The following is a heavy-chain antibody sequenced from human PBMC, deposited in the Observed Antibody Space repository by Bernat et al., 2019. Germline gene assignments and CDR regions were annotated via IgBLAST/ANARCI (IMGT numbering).Heavy chain of an antibody. J-gene: IGHJ3*02. Sequence: QLQLQESGPGLVKPSETLSLTCTVSGGSISSSSYYWGWIRQPPGKGLEWIGGIYYSGSTYYNPSLKSRVTISVDTSKNQFSLKLSSVTAADTAVYCCARHERGTGLGSAFDIWGQGTMVTVSS. D-gene: IGHD3-16*01. CDR3: ARHERGTGLGSAFDI. CDR1: GGSISSSSYY. CDR2: IYYSGST. V-gene: IGHV4-39*01.